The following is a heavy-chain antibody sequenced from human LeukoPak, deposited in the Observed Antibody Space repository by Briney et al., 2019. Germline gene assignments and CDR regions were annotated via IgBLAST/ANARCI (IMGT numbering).Heavy chain of an antibody. Sequence: GGSLRLSCAASGFTFSSYAMSWVRQAPGKGLEWVSAISGSGGSTYYADSVKGRFTISRDNSKNTLYLQMNSLRAEDTAVYYCARIPPWGYYQTEYYFDYWGQGTLVTVSS. CDR2: ISGSGGST. V-gene: IGHV3-23*01. CDR3: ARIPPWGYYQTEYYFDY. CDR1: GFTFSSYA. D-gene: IGHD3-22*01. J-gene: IGHJ4*02.